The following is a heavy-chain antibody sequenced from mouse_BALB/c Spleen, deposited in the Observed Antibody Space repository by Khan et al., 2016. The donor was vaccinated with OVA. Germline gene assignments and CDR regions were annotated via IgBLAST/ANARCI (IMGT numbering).Heavy chain of an antibody. CDR3: ARLAYCYRSEGFAY. CDR1: GFTFSTYG. J-gene: IGHJ3*01. D-gene: IGHD1-1*01. CDR2: ISSGGSYT. Sequence: EVQLQESGGDLVKPGGSLKLSCAASGFTFSTYGMSWVRQTPDKRLEWVATISSGGSYTYYPDSVKGRFTISRDNAKNTLYLQMSSLKSEDTAMYYCARLAYCYRSEGFAYWGQGTLVTVSA. V-gene: IGHV5-6*01.